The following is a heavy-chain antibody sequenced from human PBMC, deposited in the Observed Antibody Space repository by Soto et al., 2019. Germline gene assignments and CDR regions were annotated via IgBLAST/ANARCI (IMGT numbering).Heavy chain of an antibody. D-gene: IGHD3-9*01. Sequence: ASVKVSCKASGYTFTSYGISWVRQAPGQGLEWMGWISAYNGNTNYAQKLQGRVTMTTDTSTSTAYMELRSLRSDDTAVYYGARVDRYYDILTGESAFDIWGQGTMVTVSS. V-gene: IGHV1-18*04. CDR1: GYTFTSYG. CDR2: ISAYNGNT. CDR3: ARVDRYYDILTGESAFDI. J-gene: IGHJ3*02.